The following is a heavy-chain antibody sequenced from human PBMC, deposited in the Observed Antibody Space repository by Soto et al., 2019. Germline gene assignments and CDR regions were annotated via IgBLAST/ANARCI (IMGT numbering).Heavy chain of an antibody. CDR1: GGSISSYY. Sequence: SETLSLTCTVSGGSISSYYWSWIRQPPGKGLEWIGYIYYSGSTNYNPSLKSRVTISVDTSKNQFSLKLSSVTAADTAVYYCARTRFNWFDPWGPGTLVTVSS. J-gene: IGHJ5*02. CDR2: IYYSGST. CDR3: ARTRFNWFDP. V-gene: IGHV4-59*01.